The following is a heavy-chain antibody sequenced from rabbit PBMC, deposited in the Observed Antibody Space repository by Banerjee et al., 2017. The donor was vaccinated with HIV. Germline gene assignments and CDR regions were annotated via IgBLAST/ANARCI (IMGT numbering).Heavy chain of an antibody. Sequence: QQLVESGGGLVQPGGSLKLSCKASGFDFSSYYMSWVRQAPGKGLEWIGYIDPVFGSTYYASWVNGRFTISSHNAQNTLYLQLNSLTAADTATYFCARSYDDYGDRVYFNLWGQGTLVTVS. CDR2: IDPVFGST. CDR3: ARSYDDYGDRVYFNL. V-gene: IGHV1S7*01. J-gene: IGHJ4*01. CDR1: GFDFSSYY. D-gene: IGHD2-1*01.